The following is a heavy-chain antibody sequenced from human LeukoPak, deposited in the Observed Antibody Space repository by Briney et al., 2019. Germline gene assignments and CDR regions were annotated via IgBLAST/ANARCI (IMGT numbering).Heavy chain of an antibody. CDR1: GGSISGYY. V-gene: IGHV4-59*08. J-gene: IGHJ4*02. D-gene: IGHD6-13*01. CDR2: IYCSGST. Sequence: MASETLSLTCTVSGGSISGYYWSWIRQPPGKGLEYIAYIYCSGSTDYNPSLKSRVTISVDTSKNQFSLKLSSVTAADTAVYYCARLNIIGSSPAHHFDYWGQGTLVTVSS. CDR3: ARLNIIGSSPAHHFDY.